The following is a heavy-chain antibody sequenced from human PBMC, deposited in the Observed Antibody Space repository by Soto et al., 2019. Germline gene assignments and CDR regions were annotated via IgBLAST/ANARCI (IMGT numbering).Heavy chain of an antibody. D-gene: IGHD3-16*01. J-gene: IGHJ4*02. Sequence: QVQLEQSGAEVKKPGASVKVSFKTSGYSFTSYDISWVRQAPGQGLEWMGWINPYNGNTNYAQKLQGRVTMTTDTSTNTAYMELRSLRSDDTAVYYCARDWFGIDYWGQGTLVTVSS. CDR2: INPYNGNT. V-gene: IGHV1-18*01. CDR3: ARDWFGIDY. CDR1: GYSFTSYD.